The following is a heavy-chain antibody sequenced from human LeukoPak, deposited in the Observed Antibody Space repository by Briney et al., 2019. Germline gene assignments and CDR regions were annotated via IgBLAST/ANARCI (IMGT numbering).Heavy chain of an antibody. J-gene: IGHJ6*02. Sequence: SETLSLTCSVSGGSISSYYWSWIRQPPGKGLEWIGYIYGSGSANYNPSLKSRATISVDTSKNQFSLKVKSVTAADTAVYYCARQHRVTTSSYYGMDVWGQGTTVTVSS. CDR2: IYGSGSA. CDR1: GGSISSYY. CDR3: ARQHRVTTSSYYGMDV. V-gene: IGHV4-59*08. D-gene: IGHD5-12*01.